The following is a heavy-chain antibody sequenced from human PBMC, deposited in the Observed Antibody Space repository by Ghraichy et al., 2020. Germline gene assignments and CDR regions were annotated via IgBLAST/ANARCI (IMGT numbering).Heavy chain of an antibody. CDR2: IYYSGST. V-gene: IGHV4-59*01. J-gene: IGHJ4*02. CDR1: GGSISSYY. CDR3: ARQGSGVIDY. Sequence: SETLSLTCTVSGGSISSYYWSWIRQPPGKGLEWIGYIYYSGSTNYNPSLKSRVTISVDTSKNQFSLKLSSVTAADTAVYYCARQGSGVIDYWGQGTLVTVSS. D-gene: IGHD3-10*01.